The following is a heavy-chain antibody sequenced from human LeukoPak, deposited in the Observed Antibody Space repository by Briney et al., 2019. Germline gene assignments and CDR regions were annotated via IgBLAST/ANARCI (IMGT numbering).Heavy chain of an antibody. CDR2: ISGSGSTI. Sequence: GESLRLSCAASGFTFSTYSMNWVRQAPGKGLEWVSYISGSGSTIYYADSVKGRFTISRDAAKNSLYLQMNSLRAEDTAVYYCAREPPLGSTILRGVRIYYGMDVWGQGTTVTVSS. D-gene: IGHD3-10*01. V-gene: IGHV3-48*01. CDR3: AREPPLGSTILRGVRIYYGMDV. CDR1: GFTFSTYS. J-gene: IGHJ6*02.